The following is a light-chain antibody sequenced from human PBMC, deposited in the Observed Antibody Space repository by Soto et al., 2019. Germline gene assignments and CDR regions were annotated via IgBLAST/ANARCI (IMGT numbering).Light chain of an antibody. CDR2: EVS. Sequence: QSALTQPASVSGSPGQSITISCTGTSSDVGGYNYVSWYQQHPGKAPKLIIYEVSNRPSGVSNRFSGSMSDNTASLTISGLQAEDEADYYCSSYTSSNTYVFGTGTKVTVL. CDR3: SSYTSSNTYV. CDR1: SSDVGGYNY. J-gene: IGLJ1*01. V-gene: IGLV2-14*01.